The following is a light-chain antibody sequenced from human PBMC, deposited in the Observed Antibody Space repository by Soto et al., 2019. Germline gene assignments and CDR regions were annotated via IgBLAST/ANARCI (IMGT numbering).Light chain of an antibody. CDR1: SSDVVSYNL. CDR2: EGS. V-gene: IGLV2-23*01. J-gene: IGLJ7*01. Sequence: QSALTQPASVSGSPGQSITISCTGTSSDVVSYNLVSWYQQHPGKAPKLMIYEGSKRPSGVSNRFSGSKSGNTASLPIAGLQAEDEADDYCCSYAGSSTFAVFGGGTQLTVL. CDR3: CSYAGSSTFAV.